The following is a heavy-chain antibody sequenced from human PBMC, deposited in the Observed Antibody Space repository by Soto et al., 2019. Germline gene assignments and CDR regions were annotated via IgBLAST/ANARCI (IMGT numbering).Heavy chain of an antibody. CDR3: ARDSGYSVYDSHFDY. V-gene: IGHV1-69*08. CDR2: IIPILGIA. Sequence: QVQLVQSGAEVKKPGSSVKVSCKASGGTFSSYTISWVRQAPGQGLEWMGRIIPILGIANYAQKFQGRVTITADKSTSTSYMELSSLRSEDTAVYYCARDSGYSVYDSHFDYWGQGTLVTVSS. J-gene: IGHJ4*02. D-gene: IGHD5-12*01. CDR1: GGTFSSYT.